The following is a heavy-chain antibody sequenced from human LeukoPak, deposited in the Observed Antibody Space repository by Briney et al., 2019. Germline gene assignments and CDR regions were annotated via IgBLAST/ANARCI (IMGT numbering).Heavy chain of an antibody. Sequence: PSETLSLTCAVYGASFNDYFWSWIRQSPGKGLEWIGEIKPSGRTNYSPSLKSRVTISLDTSKNQFSLKLSSVTAADTAVYYCARRNGQDIVATFRRRYYFDYWGQGTLVTVSS. CDR3: ARRNGQDIVATFRRRYYFDY. J-gene: IGHJ4*02. V-gene: IGHV4-34*01. CDR2: IKPSGRT. CDR1: GASFNDYF. D-gene: IGHD5-12*01.